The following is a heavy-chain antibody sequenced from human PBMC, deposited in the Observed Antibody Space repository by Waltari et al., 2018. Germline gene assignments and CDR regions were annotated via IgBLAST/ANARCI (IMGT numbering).Heavy chain of an antibody. V-gene: IGHV1-69*13. CDR2: IIPIFGTA. J-gene: IGHJ4*02. D-gene: IGHD4-17*01. CDR1: GGTFRSYD. Sequence: QVLLVQSGAEVTKPGSSVKVYCKASGGTFRSYDISWGRQAPGQGLEWRGGIIPIFGTANYAQNFQGRVTITADESTSTAYMELSSLRSEDTAVYYCVDMTTDPDYWGQGTLVTVSS. CDR3: VDMTTDPDY.